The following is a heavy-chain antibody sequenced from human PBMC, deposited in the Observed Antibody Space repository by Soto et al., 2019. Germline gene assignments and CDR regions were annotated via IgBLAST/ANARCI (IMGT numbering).Heavy chain of an antibody. CDR2: INPNSGGT. Sequence: ASVKVSCKASGYTFTGYYMHWVRQAPGQGLEWMGWINPNSGGTNYAQKFQGWVTMTRDTSISTAYMELSRLRSDDTAVYYCARDLGGDIAAAGEPNYYYYGMDVWGQGTTVTVSS. CDR3: ARDLGGDIAAAGEPNYYYYGMDV. D-gene: IGHD6-13*01. J-gene: IGHJ6*02. V-gene: IGHV1-2*04. CDR1: GYTFTGYY.